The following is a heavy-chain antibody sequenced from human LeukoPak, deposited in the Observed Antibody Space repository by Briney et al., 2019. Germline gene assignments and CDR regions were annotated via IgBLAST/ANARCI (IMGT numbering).Heavy chain of an antibody. CDR3: ARGFWFLAH. CDR1: GGSFSGYY. J-gene: IGHJ4*02. D-gene: IGHD3-3*01. Sequence: PSGTLSLTCAVYGGSFSGYYWSWIRQPPGKGLEWIGEINHSGSTNYNPSLKSRVTISVDTSKNQFSLKLSSVTAADTAVYYCARGFWFLAHWGQGTLVTVSS. V-gene: IGHV4-34*01. CDR2: INHSGST.